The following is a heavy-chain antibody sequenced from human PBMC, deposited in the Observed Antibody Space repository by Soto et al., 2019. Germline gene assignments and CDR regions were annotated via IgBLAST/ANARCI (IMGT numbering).Heavy chain of an antibody. CDR3: TTEGVITIFGVVILSENYFDY. Sequence: GGSLRLSCAASGFTFSNAWMSWVRQAPGKGLEWVGSIKSKTDGGTTDYAAPVKGRFTISRDDSKNTLYLQMNSLKTEDTAVYHCTTEGVITIFGVVILSENYFDYWGQGTLVTVSS. CDR2: IKSKTDGGTT. J-gene: IGHJ4*02. V-gene: IGHV3-15*01. CDR1: GFTFSNAW. D-gene: IGHD3-3*01.